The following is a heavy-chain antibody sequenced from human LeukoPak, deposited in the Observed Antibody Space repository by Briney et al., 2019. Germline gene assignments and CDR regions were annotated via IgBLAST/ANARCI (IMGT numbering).Heavy chain of an antibody. J-gene: IGHJ4*02. CDR2: ISSSGSTI. CDR1: GFTFSDYY. D-gene: IGHD3-16*01. Sequence: GGSLRLSCAASGFTFSDYYMSWIRQAPGKGLEWVSYISSSGSTIYYADSVKGRFTISRDNAKNSLCLQMNSLRADDTAVYYCARVRYRLAETYIDYWGQGTLVTVSS. V-gene: IGHV3-11*01. CDR3: ARVRYRLAETYIDY.